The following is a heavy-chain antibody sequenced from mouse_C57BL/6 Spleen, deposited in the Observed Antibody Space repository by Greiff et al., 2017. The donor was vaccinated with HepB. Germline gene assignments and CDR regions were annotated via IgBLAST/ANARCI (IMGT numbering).Heavy chain of an antibody. J-gene: IGHJ2*01. CDR1: GYTFTDYY. Sequence: EVQLQQSGPELVKPGASVKISCKASGYTFTDYYMNWVKQSHGKSLEWIGDINPNNGGTSYNQKFKGKATLTVDKSSSTAYMELRSLTSEDSAVYYCARSAYGYFDYWAQGTTLTVSS. V-gene: IGHV1-26*01. CDR2: INPNNGGT. CDR3: ARSAYGYFDY. D-gene: IGHD2-10*02.